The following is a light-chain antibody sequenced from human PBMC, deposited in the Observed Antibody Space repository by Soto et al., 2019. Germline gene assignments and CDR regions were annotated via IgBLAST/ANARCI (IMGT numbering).Light chain of an antibody. V-gene: IGKV3-20*01. CDR1: QSVSSSY. J-gene: IGKJ2*01. CDR3: QQYGSSQYT. CDR2: GAS. Sequence: EIVLTQSPGTLSLSPGERATLSCRASQSVSSSYLAWYQQKPGQAPRLLIYGASSRATGIPDRFSGSGSGTDFTLTISRLEPEDFGVCYCQQYGSSQYTFGQGTKLEIK.